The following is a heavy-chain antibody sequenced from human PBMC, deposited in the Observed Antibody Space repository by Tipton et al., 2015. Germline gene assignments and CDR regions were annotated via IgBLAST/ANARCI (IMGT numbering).Heavy chain of an antibody. J-gene: IGHJ4*02. D-gene: IGHD4-17*01. Sequence: TLSLTCTVSGASISRGSVWGWIRQPPGKGLEWIVSLYYNDNIYYNPSLKSRVTMSRDTSKNQFSLKLTSVTAADTAVYYCARVDYGDYVHYFDYWGQGTLVTVSS. CDR1: GASISRGSV. CDR2: LYYNDNI. V-gene: IGHV4-39*07. CDR3: ARVDYGDYVHYFDY.